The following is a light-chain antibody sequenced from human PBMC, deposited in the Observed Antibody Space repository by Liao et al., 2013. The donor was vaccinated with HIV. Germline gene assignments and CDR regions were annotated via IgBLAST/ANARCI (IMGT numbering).Light chain of an antibody. Sequence: SYELTQPPSVSVSPGQTARITCSGDALPKQYAHWYQQKSGQAPVLVIFNDSERPSGIPERFSGSSSGTTVTLTIRGVQAEDEADYYCQSADSSGTCPVFGGGTKLTVL. CDR2: NDS. J-gene: IGLJ3*02. CDR1: ALPKQY. CDR3: QSADSSGTCPV. V-gene: IGLV3-25*03.